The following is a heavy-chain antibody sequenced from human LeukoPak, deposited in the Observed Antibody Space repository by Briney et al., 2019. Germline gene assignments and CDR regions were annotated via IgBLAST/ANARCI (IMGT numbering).Heavy chain of an antibody. Sequence: ASVTVSYKASGYTFTTYNINWVRQAPGQGLEWMGYITPYNGNTNYAQKLQGRVTMTTDTSTSTVYMELRSLRSDDTAVYYCAREASSGAYNDYWGQGTLVTVSS. CDR1: GYTFTTYN. CDR3: AREASSGAYNDY. V-gene: IGHV1-18*01. J-gene: IGHJ4*02. D-gene: IGHD1-26*01. CDR2: ITPYNGNT.